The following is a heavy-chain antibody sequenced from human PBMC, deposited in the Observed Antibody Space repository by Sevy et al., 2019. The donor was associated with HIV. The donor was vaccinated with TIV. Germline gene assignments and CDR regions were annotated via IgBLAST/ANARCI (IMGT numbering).Heavy chain of an antibody. Sequence: GGSLRLSCAASGFTFSSYSMNWVRQAPGKGLEWVSYISSSSSTIYYADSVKGRFTISRDNAKNSLYLQMNSLRDEDTALYYGARESIDYDILTGYLADYYGMDVWGQGTTVTVSS. CDR1: GFTFSSYS. V-gene: IGHV3-48*02. D-gene: IGHD3-9*01. CDR2: ISSSSSTI. CDR3: ARESIDYDILTGYLADYYGMDV. J-gene: IGHJ6*02.